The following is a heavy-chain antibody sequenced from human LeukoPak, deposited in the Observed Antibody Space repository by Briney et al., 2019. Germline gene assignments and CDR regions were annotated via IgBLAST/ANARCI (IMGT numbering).Heavy chain of an antibody. CDR3: AREGSDPTIFGVVNYFDY. V-gene: IGHV1-2*02. CDR1: GYTFTGYY. Sequence: ASVKVSCKASGYTFTGYYMHWVRQAPGQGLEWMGWINPNSGGTNYAQKFQGRVTMTRDTSISTAYMELSRLRSDDTAAYYCAREGSDPTIFGVVNYFDYWGQGTLVTVSS. D-gene: IGHD3-3*01. J-gene: IGHJ4*02. CDR2: INPNSGGT.